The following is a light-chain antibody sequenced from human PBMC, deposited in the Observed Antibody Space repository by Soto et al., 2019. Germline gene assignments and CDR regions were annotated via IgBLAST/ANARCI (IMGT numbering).Light chain of an antibody. J-gene: IGLJ2*01. V-gene: IGLV1-44*01. CDR3: QTWGTGIVV. CDR2: SDN. CDR1: SSNIGSNS. Sequence: QSVLTQPPSASGTPGQRVTISCSGSSSNIGSNSVSWYQHLPGTAPKLLMYSDNQRPSGVPDRFSGSKSGTSASLAISGLQSEDEADYYCQTWGTGIVVFGGGTKLTVL.